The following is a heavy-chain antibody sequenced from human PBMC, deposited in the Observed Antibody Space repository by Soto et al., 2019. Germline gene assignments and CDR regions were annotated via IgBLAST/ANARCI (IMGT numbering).Heavy chain of an antibody. CDR2: ISYDGSIK. J-gene: IGHJ4*02. CDR1: RFTFTRYG. CDR3: AKEVQSTYGWPFDY. V-gene: IGHV3-30*18. D-gene: IGHD3-10*01. Sequence: GGSLRLSCAASRFTFTRYGMHWIRQAPGKGPEWVAVISYDGSIKKYGNSVKGRFTISRDNSKNTVYLQMTSLRGDDTAVYYCAKEVQSTYGWPFDYWGQGTLVTVSS.